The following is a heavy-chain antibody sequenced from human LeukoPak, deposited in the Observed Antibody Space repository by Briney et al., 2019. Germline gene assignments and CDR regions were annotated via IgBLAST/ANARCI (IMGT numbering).Heavy chain of an antibody. D-gene: IGHD5-18*01. CDR3: ARGSDTRPQYYYYYYGMDV. CDR2: INPNSGGT. V-gene: IGHV1-2*02. J-gene: IGHJ6*04. CDR1: GYTFTGYY. Sequence: ASVKVSCKASGYTFTGYYMHWVRQAPGQGLEWMGWINPNSGGTNYAQKFQGRVTMTRDTSISTAYMELSRLRSDDTAVYYCARGSDTRPQYYYYYYGMDVWGKGTTVTVSS.